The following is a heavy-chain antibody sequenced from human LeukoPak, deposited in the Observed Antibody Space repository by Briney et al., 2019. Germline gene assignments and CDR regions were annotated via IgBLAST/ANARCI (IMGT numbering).Heavy chain of an antibody. J-gene: IGHJ4*02. CDR2: ISSSSSYI. V-gene: IGHV3-21*01. Sequence: GGSLRLSCAASGFTFSSYSMNWVRQAPGKGLEWVSSISSSSSYIYYADSVKGRFTISRDNSKNTLYLQMGSLRAEDMAVYYCARGHGDYAFDYWGQGTLVTVSS. CDR1: GFTFSSYS. CDR3: ARGHGDYAFDY. D-gene: IGHD4-17*01.